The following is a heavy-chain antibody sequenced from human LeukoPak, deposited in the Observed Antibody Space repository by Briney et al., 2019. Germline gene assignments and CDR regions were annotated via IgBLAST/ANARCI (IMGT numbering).Heavy chain of an antibody. CDR1: ADSIISTNFF. V-gene: IGHV4-39*01. D-gene: IGHD3-10*01. Sequence: SETLSLTCTVSADSIISTNFFWGWIRQPPGKGLEWIGKIHDTGSTYYNPSLKRRGTTSRDTSKNEFSLQVTSITAADTAVYYCATLDASLAHISGSYPDYWGQGILVTVSS. CDR2: IHDTGST. J-gene: IGHJ4*02. CDR3: ATLDASLAHISGSYPDY.